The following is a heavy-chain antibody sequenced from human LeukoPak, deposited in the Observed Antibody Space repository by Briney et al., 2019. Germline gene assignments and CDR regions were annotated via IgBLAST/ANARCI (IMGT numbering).Heavy chain of an antibody. D-gene: IGHD3-3*01. CDR2: IYTSGST. J-gene: IGHJ3*02. CDR1: AGSISSSY. V-gene: IGHV4-4*07. Sequence: SETLSLTCTVSAGSISSSYWSWIRQPAGKGLEWIGRIYTSGSTNYNPSLKSRVTMSVDTSKNQFSLKLSSVTAADTAVYYCARVYLTTRAFDIWGQGTMVTVSS. CDR3: ARVYLTTRAFDI.